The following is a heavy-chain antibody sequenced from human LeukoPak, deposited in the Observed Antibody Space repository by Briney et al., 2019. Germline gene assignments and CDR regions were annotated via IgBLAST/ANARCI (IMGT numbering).Heavy chain of an antibody. CDR1: GFTFSSYA. V-gene: IGHV3-30-3*01. CDR3: ARVPGGSSTSGLGYYFDY. CDR2: ISYDGSNK. D-gene: IGHD2-2*01. J-gene: IGHJ4*02. Sequence: PGRSLRLSCAASGFTFSSYAMHWVRQAPGKGLEWVAVISYDGSNKYYADSVKGRFTISRDNAKNSLYLQMNSLRAEDTAVYYCARVPGGSSTSGLGYYFDYWGQGTLVTVSS.